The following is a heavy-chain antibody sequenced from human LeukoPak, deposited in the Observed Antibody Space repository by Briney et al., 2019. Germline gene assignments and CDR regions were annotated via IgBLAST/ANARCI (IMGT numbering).Heavy chain of an antibody. CDR1: GYTFTSYD. V-gene: IGHV1-8*01. CDR3: ARRKIHSGYDWVFDY. Sequence: GASVKVSCKASGYTFTSYDIHWVRQATGQGREWMGWMNPNSGNTGYAQKFQGRVTMTRNTSISTAYMELSSLRSEDTAVYYCARRKIHSGYDWVFDYWGQGTLVTVSS. D-gene: IGHD5-12*01. J-gene: IGHJ4*02. CDR2: MNPNSGNT.